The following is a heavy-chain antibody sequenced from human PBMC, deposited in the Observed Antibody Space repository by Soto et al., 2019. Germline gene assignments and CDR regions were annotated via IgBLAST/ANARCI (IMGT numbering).Heavy chain of an antibody. J-gene: IGHJ4*02. CDR1: GYTFTSYG. D-gene: IGHD3-9*01. CDR3: ARAGYDILTGSLSY. CDR2: ISAYNGNT. Sequence: GASVKVSCKASGYTFTSYGISWVRQAPGQGLEWMGWISAYNGNTNYAQKLQGRVTMTTDTSISTAYMEVSRLRSDDTAVYYCARAGYDILTGSLSYWGQGTLVTVSS. V-gene: IGHV1-18*01.